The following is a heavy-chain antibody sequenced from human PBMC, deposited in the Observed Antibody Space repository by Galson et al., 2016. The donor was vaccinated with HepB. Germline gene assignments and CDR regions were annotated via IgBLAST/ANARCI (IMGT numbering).Heavy chain of an antibody. Sequence: SLRLSCAASGFTFSRYAMTWVRLAPGKGLEWVSVISGSGASTLYADSVKGRFTISRDNSKNTMYLQMNSLRVEDTAVYYCARALWGQSCSSTSCVTGGLDYWSPGTLVTASS. D-gene: IGHD2-2*01. CDR1: GFTFSRYA. J-gene: IGHJ4*02. V-gene: IGHV3-23*01. CDR3: ARALWGQSCSSTSCVTGGLDY. CDR2: ISGSGAST.